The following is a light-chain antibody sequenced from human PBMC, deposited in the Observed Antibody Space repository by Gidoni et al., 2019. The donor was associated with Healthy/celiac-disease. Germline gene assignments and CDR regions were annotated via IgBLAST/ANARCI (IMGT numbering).Light chain of an antibody. J-gene: IGKJ1*01. CDR3: QQRSNWPPWT. V-gene: IGKV3-11*01. CDR1: QSVSSY. CDR2: DAS. Sequence: ELVLTQSPATLSLSPGERATLSCRASQSVSSYLAWYQQKPGQAPRLLIYDASNRATGIPARFSGSGSGTDFTLTISSLEPEDFAVYYCQQRSNWPPWTFGQGIKVEIK.